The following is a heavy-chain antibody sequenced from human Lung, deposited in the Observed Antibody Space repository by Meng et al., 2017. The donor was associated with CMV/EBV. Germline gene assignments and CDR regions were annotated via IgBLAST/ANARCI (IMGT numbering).Heavy chain of an antibody. CDR3: ARPDDSSGWYMPFDY. CDR1: GGSISSSSYY. D-gene: IGHD6-19*01. CDR2: IYYSGST. V-gene: IGHV4-39*01. J-gene: IGHJ4*02. Sequence: SETXSLXCTVPGGSISSSSYYWGWIRQPPGKGLEWIGSIYYSGSTYYNPSLKSRVTISVDTSKNQFSLKLSSVTAADTAVYYCARPDDSSGWYMPFDYWGQETXVTVSS.